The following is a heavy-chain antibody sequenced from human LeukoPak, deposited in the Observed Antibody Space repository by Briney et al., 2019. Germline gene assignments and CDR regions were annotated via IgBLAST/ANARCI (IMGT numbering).Heavy chain of an antibody. CDR3: VRGTPTPGMDY. J-gene: IGHJ4*02. Sequence: GASVKVSCKASGYPFSAHFLNWERQAPGQGLEWMGNIDTTTGNPRYAQDFTGRFVFSLDTSVSTAYLQITSLKADDTAAYYCVRGTPTPGMDYWGQGTQVTVSS. D-gene: IGHD3-10*01. CDR2: IDTTTGNP. CDR1: GYPFSAHF. V-gene: IGHV7-4-1*02.